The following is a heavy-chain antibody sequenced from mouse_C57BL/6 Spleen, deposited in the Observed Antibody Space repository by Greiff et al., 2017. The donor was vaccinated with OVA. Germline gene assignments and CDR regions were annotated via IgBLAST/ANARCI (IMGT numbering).Heavy chain of an antibody. Sequence: VQLQQSGPELVKPGASVKMSCKASGYTFTDYNMHWVKQSHGKSLEWIGYINPNNGGTSYNQKFKGKATLTVNKSSSTAYMELRSLTSEDSAVYYCANNPLYYYGSSYDYAMDYWGQGTSVTVSS. J-gene: IGHJ4*01. D-gene: IGHD1-1*01. V-gene: IGHV1-22*01. CDR2: INPNNGGT. CDR1: GYTFTDYN. CDR3: ANNPLYYYGSSYDYAMDY.